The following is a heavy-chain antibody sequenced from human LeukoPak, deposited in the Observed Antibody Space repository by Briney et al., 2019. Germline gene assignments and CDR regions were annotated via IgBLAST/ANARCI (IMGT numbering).Heavy chain of an antibody. CDR3: ARNYGDYERYFDY. V-gene: IGHV4-59*01. Sequence: PSETLSLTCTVSGGSITYYYWSWIRQPPGKGLEWIGYIYYSGRTNYNPSLKSRVTISVDTSKNQFSLKLSSVTAADTAVYYCARNYGDYERYFDYWGQGTLVTVSS. J-gene: IGHJ4*02. CDR2: IYYSGRT. D-gene: IGHD4-17*01. CDR1: GGSITYYY.